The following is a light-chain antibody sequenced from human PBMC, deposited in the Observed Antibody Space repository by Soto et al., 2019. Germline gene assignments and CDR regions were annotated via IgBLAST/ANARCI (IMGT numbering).Light chain of an antibody. CDR1: QGISSW. CDR3: RQANSFPPA. CDR2: AAS. J-gene: IGKJ5*01. V-gene: IGKV1-12*01. Sequence: DIQITQSPSSESASVGARVTITCRASQGISSWFAWYQQKPGKAPKLLIYAASSLQSGFSASFSGSGSGSDFTHTISTLQPEDFATYYCRQANSFPPAVGQGTRLEIK.